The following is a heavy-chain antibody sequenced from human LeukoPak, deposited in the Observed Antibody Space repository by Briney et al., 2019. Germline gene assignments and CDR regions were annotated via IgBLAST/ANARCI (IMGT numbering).Heavy chain of an antibody. J-gene: IGHJ4*02. CDR2: INSDGSST. D-gene: IGHD6-19*01. Sequence: GGSLRLSCADPGFTFSSYWLHWVRQAPGPGLVWVSRINSDGSSTSYADSVKGRFTISRDNAKNTLYLQMNSLRAEDTAVYYCARDQELYSSGYPFFDYWGQGTLVTVSS. CDR1: GFTFSSYW. CDR3: ARDQELYSSGYPFFDY. V-gene: IGHV3-74*01.